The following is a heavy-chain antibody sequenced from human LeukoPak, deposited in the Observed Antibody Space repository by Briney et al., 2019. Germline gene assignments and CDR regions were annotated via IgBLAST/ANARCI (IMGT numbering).Heavy chain of an antibody. V-gene: IGHV4-38-2*02. CDR1: GYSISSGYY. Sequence: SETLSLTCTVSGYSISSGYYWGWIRQPPGKGLEWIGSIYHSGSTYYNPSLKSRVTISVDKSKNQFSLKLSSVTAADTAVYYCARRVSGWYDYWGQGTLVTVSS. D-gene: IGHD6-19*01. J-gene: IGHJ4*02. CDR2: IYHSGST. CDR3: ARRVSGWYDY.